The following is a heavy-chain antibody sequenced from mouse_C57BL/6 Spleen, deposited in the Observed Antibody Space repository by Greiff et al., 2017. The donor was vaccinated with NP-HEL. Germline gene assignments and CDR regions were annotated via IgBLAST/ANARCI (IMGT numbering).Heavy chain of an antibody. CDR1: GFNIKDYY. CDR2: IDPEDGDT. CDR3: TTSYGSSHWDIEV. J-gene: IGHJ1*03. Sequence: VQLKESGAELVRPGASVKLSCTASGFNIKDYYMHWVKQRPEQGLEWIGRIDPEDGDTEYAPKFQGKATMTADTSSNTAYLQLSSLTSEDTAVDYCTTSYGSSHWDIEVWGTGTTVTVSS. V-gene: IGHV14-1*01. D-gene: IGHD1-1*01.